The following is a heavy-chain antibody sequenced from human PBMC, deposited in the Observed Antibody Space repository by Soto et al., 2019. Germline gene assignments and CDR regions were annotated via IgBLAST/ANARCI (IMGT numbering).Heavy chain of an antibody. CDR2: IYYSGST. Sequence: SETQSLTCTVSGGAIRSYYWSWIRQPPGKGLESIGYIYYSGSTNYNPSLKSRVTISVDTSKNQFSLKLSSVTAADTAVYYCARAVVGATTGFDYWGQGTLVTVSS. J-gene: IGHJ4*02. D-gene: IGHD1-26*01. CDR3: ARAVVGATTGFDY. CDR1: GGAIRSYY. V-gene: IGHV4-59*01.